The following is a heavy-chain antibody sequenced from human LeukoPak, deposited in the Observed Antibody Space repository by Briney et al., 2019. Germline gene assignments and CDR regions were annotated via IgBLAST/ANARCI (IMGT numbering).Heavy chain of an antibody. V-gene: IGHV3-30-3*01. CDR3: ARGPYSGSYFFSLRAFDI. CDR2: ISYDGSNK. Sequence: PGRSLRLSCAASGFTFSSYAMHWVRQAPGKGLEWVAVISYDGSNKYYADSVKGRFTTSRDNSKNTLYLQMNSLRAEDTAVYYCARGPYSGSYFFSLRAFDIWGQGTMVTVSS. CDR1: GFTFSSYA. J-gene: IGHJ3*02. D-gene: IGHD1-26*01.